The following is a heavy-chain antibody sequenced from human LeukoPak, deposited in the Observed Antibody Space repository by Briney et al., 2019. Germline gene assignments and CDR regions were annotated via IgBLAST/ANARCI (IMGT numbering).Heavy chain of an antibody. CDR2: SNPNSGGT. J-gene: IGHJ6*02. V-gene: IGHV1-2*02. Sequence: ASVKVSCKGSGYTFTGYYMHWVRQAPGQGLEWMGWSNPNSGGTNYEQKFQGRVTMTRDNYISTAYMELRRLRSDDTAVYYCASGCSSTSCYPGGIYYYGMDVWGQGTTVTVSS. D-gene: IGHD2-2*01. CDR1: GYTFTGYY. CDR3: ASGCSSTSCYPGGIYYYGMDV.